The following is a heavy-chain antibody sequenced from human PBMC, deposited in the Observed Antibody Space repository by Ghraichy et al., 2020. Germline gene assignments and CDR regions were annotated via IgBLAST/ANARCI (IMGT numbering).Heavy chain of an antibody. V-gene: IGHV3-23*01. CDR2: ISGSGGST. Sequence: GGSLRLSCAASGFTFSSYAMSWVRQAPGKGLEWVSAISGSGGSTYYADSVKGRFTISRDNSKNTLYLQMNSLRAEDTAVYYCAKGSFGGSYGFPFDYWGQGTLVTVSS. J-gene: IGHJ4*02. CDR3: AKGSFGGSYGFPFDY. D-gene: IGHD1-26*01. CDR1: GFTFSSYA.